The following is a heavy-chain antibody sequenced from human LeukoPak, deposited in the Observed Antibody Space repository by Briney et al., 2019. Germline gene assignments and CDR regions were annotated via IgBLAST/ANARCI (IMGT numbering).Heavy chain of an antibody. CDR1: GYTFTSYY. D-gene: IGHD5-18*01. J-gene: IGHJ4*02. CDR3: ARGEELWFDY. Sequence: ASVKVSCKASGYTFTSYYIHWVRQAPGQGLEWVGLINPDTGGAKYAQKFQGRVTMTRDTSIRTAYMELSRLTSDDTAVYFCARGEELWFDYWGQGTLVTVSS. V-gene: IGHV1-2*02. CDR2: INPDTGGA.